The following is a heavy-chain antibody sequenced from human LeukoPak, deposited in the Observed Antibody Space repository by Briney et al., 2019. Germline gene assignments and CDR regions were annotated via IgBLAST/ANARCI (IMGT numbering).Heavy chain of an antibody. V-gene: IGHV6-1*01. CDR3: ARESWDIEGYNWFDP. CDR2: THYRSKWYN. CDR1: GDSVSSNSAA. D-gene: IGHD2-15*01. J-gene: IGHJ5*02. Sequence: SQTLSLTCAISGDSVSSNSAAWNWIRQSPSRGLEWLGRTHYRSKWYNDYAVSVKSRITINPDTSKNQFALQLNSVTPEDTAVYYCARESWDIEGYNWFDPWGQGTLVTVSS.